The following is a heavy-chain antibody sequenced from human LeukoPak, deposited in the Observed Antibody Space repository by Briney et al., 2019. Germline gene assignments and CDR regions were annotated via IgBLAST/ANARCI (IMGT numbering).Heavy chain of an antibody. V-gene: IGHV3-7*04. D-gene: IGHD1-26*01. CDR1: GFTFSNHW. J-gene: IGHJ4*02. CDR2: IKQDGSEK. CDR3: ARGGGSYYNY. Sequence: GGSLRLSCTASGFTFSNHWMSWVRQAPGKGLEWVANIKQDGSEKYYADSVKGRFTISRDNAKNSLYLQMNSLRAEDTAVYYCARGGGSYYNYWGQGTLVTVSS.